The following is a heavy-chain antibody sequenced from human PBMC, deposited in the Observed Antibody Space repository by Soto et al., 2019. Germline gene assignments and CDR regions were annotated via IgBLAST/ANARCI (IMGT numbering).Heavy chain of an antibody. Sequence: GASVKVSCKASGYTFTSYGISWVRQAPGQGLEWMGWISAYNGNTNYAQKLQGRVTMTTDTSTSTAYMELRSLRSDDTAVYYCASPYATAETTYYDILRSWGQGTLVTVSS. CDR3: ASPYATAETTYYDILRS. J-gene: IGHJ5*02. CDR2: ISAYNGNT. D-gene: IGHD3-9*01. CDR1: GYTFTSYG. V-gene: IGHV1-18*01.